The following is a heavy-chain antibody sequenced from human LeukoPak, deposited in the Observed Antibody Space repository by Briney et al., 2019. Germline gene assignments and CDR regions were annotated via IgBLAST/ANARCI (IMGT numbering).Heavy chain of an antibody. D-gene: IGHD3-10*01. CDR3: AREELLWFGESLGAFDI. CDR1: GGSISSYY. CDR2: IYTSGST. J-gene: IGHJ3*02. Sequence: SETLSLTCTVSGGSISSYYWSWIRQPAGKGLEWIGRIYTSGSTYYNPSLKSRVTISVDTSKNQFSLKLSSVTAADTAVYYCAREELLWFGESLGAFDIWGQGTMVTVSS. V-gene: IGHV4-4*07.